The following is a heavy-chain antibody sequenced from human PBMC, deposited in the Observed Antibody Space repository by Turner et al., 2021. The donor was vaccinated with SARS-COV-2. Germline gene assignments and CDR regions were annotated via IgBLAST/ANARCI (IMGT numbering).Heavy chain of an antibody. CDR3: ARDRPQYYDFWSGYWWFDP. CDR2: INQDGSEK. CDR1: GFTFSSYW. V-gene: IGHV3-7*03. D-gene: IGHD3-3*01. J-gene: IGHJ5*02. Sequence: EVQLVESGGGLVQPGGSLRLSCSASGFTFSSYWISWVRQAPGKGLEWVANINQDGSEKYYVDSVKGRFTISRDNAKNSLYLQMNSLRAEDTAVYYCARDRPQYYDFWSGYWWFDPWGQGTLVTVSS.